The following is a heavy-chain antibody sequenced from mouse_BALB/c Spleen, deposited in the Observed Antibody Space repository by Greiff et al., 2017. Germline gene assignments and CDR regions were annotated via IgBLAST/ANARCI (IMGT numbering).Heavy chain of an antibody. CDR3: ARGPGNFDY. V-gene: IGHV5-6-5*01. Sequence: DVMLVESGGGLVKPGGSLKLSCAASGFTFSNYAMSWVRQTPEKRLEWVASISSGGSTYYPDSVKGRFTISRDNARNILYLQMSSLRSEDTAMYYCARGPGNFDYWGQGTTLTVSS. J-gene: IGHJ2*01. CDR1: GFTFSNYA. CDR2: ISSGGST. D-gene: IGHD1-1*01.